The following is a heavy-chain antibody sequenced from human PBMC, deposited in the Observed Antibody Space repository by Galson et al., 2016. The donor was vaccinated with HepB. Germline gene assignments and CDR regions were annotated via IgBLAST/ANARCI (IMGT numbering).Heavy chain of an antibody. D-gene: IGHD2-2*01. Sequence: ETLSLTCAVSGGTISSGNWWSWVRQTPGNGLEWIGEIYHSGNTNYNPSLKSRVTISIDESKNHFSLKLTSVTAADTAVYYCARGEYQLLYTWFDSWGQGILVTASS. V-gene: IGHV4-4*02. CDR3: ARGEYQLLYTWFDS. J-gene: IGHJ5*01. CDR1: GGTISSGNW. CDR2: IYHSGNT.